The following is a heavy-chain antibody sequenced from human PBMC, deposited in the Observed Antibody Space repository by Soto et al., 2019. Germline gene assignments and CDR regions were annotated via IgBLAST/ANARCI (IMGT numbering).Heavy chain of an antibody. Sequence: SETLSLTCNVSGGSINSSPYYWGWIRQPPGKGLEWLGSIYYTGSSYYNPSLKSPVTISVDTSKNRFSLNLTSVTAADTAVYYCARDGTSNHNYIDPWGPGTLVTVSS. J-gene: IGHJ5*02. D-gene: IGHD1-1*01. CDR1: GGSINSSPYY. CDR2: IYYTGSS. CDR3: ARDGTSNHNYIDP. V-gene: IGHV4-39*07.